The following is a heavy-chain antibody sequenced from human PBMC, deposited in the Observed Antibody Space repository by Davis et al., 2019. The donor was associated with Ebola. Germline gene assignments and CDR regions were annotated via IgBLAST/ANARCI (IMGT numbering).Heavy chain of an antibody. CDR2: ISYDGSNK. D-gene: IGHD2-2*01. CDR1: GFTFSSYA. V-gene: IGHV3-30-3*01. J-gene: IGHJ4*02. Sequence: PGGSLRLSCAASGFTFSSYAMHWVRQAPGKGLEWVAVISYDGSNKYYADSVKGRFTISRDNSKNTLYLQMNSLRAEDTAVYYCARDSWKYQLLALIDYWGQGTLVTVSS. CDR3: ARDSWKYQLLALIDY.